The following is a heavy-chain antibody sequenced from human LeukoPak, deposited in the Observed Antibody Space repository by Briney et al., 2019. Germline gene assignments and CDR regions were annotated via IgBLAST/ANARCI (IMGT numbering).Heavy chain of an antibody. CDR3: ARAGITIFGVVIIQDCFDP. V-gene: IGHV1-69*05. J-gene: IGHJ5*02. CDR1: GGTFSSYA. D-gene: IGHD3-3*01. Sequence: SVKVSCKASGGTFSSYAISWVRQAPGQGLEWMGGIIPIFGTANYAQKFQGRVTITTDESTSTAYMELSSLRSEDTAVYYCARAGITIFGVVIIQDCFDPWGQGTLVTVSS. CDR2: IIPIFGTA.